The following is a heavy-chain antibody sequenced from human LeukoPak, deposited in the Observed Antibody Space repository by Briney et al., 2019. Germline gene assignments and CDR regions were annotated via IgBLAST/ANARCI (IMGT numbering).Heavy chain of an antibody. CDR2: ISGSGGSK. D-gene: IGHD3-3*01. V-gene: IGHV3-23*01. J-gene: IGHJ4*02. CDR1: RFPPGKYA. Sequence: GGSLRLSCVGSRFPPGKYAMSWVRQAPGKGLEWVSGISGSGGSKYYADSVRGRFTISRDNSKDTLFLQMSSLRADDTAKYYCEKERDLFWEGIFNNWGQGPLVFVPS. CDR3: EKERDLFWEGIFNN.